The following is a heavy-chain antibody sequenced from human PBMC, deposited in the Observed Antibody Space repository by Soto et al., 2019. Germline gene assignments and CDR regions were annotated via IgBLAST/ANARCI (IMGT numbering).Heavy chain of an antibody. V-gene: IGHV4-59*01. J-gene: IGHJ5*02. D-gene: IGHD6-13*01. Sequence: SETLSLTCTVSGGSSGDFYWSWILQPPGKGLEWIGYIYYSGSTNYNPSLKSRVTISVDTSKNQFSLKLSSVTAADTAVYYCARESIAAAGHFDPWGQGTLVTVSS. CDR2: IYYSGST. CDR1: GGSSGDFY. CDR3: ARESIAAAGHFDP.